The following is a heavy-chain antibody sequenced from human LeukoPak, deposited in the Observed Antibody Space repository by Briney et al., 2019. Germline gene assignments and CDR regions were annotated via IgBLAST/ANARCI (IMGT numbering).Heavy chain of an antibody. CDR2: IFQTGYT. V-gene: IGHV4-59*08. J-gene: IGHJ4*02. CDR1: GGSISGYY. D-gene: IGHD3-22*01. Sequence: SETLSLTCTVSGGSISGYYWSWLRQPPGKGLEWIGYIFQTGYTVYNPSLQSRVTMSVDMSKNQFSLQLPSVTAADTAIYYCARQPYISGAYYFDYWGQGTLVTVSS. CDR3: ARQPYISGAYYFDY.